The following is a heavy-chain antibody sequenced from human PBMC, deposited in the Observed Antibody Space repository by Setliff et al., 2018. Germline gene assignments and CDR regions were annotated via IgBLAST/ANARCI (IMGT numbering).Heavy chain of an antibody. CDR3: ARSSWSYYGMDV. V-gene: IGHV1-18*01. D-gene: IGHD6-13*01. CDR2: ISDYNGNT. CDR1: GYTFTSYG. Sequence: GASVKVSCKASGYTFTSYGISWVRQAPGQGLEWMGWISDYNGNTNYAQKLQGRVTMTTDKSTSTAYMELRSLGSDDTAVYYCARSSWSYYGMDVWGQGTTVTVSS. J-gene: IGHJ6*02.